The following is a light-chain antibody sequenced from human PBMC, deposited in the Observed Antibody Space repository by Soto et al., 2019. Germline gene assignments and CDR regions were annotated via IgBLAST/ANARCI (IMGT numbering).Light chain of an antibody. CDR1: SSNIGAGYD. J-gene: IGLJ1*01. CDR2: GNS. V-gene: IGLV1-40*01. Sequence: QLVLTQPPSVSGAPGQRVTISCTGSSSNIGAGYDVHWYQQLPGTAPKLLIYGNSNRPSGVPDRFSGSKSGTPASLAITGLQAEDEADYYCQSYDSSLSVNYVFGTGTKLTVL. CDR3: QSYDSSLSVNYV.